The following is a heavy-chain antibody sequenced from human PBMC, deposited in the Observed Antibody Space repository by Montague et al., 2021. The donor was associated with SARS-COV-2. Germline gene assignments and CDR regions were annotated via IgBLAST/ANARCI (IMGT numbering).Heavy chain of an antibody. V-gene: IGHV4-61*02. J-gene: IGHJ4*02. D-gene: IGHD4-23*01. CDR1: GDSVSSEIYY. CDR2: IYTSGST. Sequence: TLSLTCTVSGDSVSSEIYYWSWIRQPAGKGLEWIVRIYTSGSTNYNPSLRSRVTISLDTSKNQFSLRLISVTAADTAVYYCARVGGNHYRYFDYWGQGTLVTVSS. CDR3: ARVGGNHYRYFDY.